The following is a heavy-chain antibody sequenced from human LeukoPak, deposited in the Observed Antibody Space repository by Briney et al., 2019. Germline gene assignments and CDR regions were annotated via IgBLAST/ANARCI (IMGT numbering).Heavy chain of an antibody. Sequence: RSGGSLRLSCVASGFTFTNYAMSWVRQAPGKGPEWVSAISGSGVITYYAGSVRGRFTISKDNSKNTLYLQMNSLRAEDTAVYYCAKSGSGWYNWIDPWGQGTLVTVSS. D-gene: IGHD6-19*01. CDR2: ISGSGVIT. CDR3: AKSGSGWYNWIDP. CDR1: GFTFTNYA. J-gene: IGHJ5*02. V-gene: IGHV3-23*01.